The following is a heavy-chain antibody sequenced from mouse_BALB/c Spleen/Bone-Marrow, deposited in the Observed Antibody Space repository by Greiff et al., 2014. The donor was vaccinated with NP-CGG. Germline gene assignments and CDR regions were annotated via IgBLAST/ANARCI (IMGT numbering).Heavy chain of an antibody. D-gene: IGHD1-1*01. CDR2: ISPVTGSI. Sequence: QVQLKESDAELVKPGASVKISCKASGYTFTGHAIHWVKQKPEQGLEWIGYISPVTGSIKYNEKFKDKVTLTADKSSSTAYMQLNSLTSEDSTKYFCNYYSNTFAYWGQGPTLTVST. V-gene: IGHV1S53*02. J-gene: IGHJ2*01. CDR3: NYYSNTFAY. CDR1: GYTFTGHA.